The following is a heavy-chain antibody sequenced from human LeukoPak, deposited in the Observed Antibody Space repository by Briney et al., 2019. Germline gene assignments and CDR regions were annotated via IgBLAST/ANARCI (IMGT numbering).Heavy chain of an antibody. Sequence: GKSLRLSCAASGFAFSSYGMHWVRQAPAKGLEWVALIWYDGSNKYYADSVKGRFTISRDSSKNTLYLEMSSLRAEDTAVYFCARERTLYVSGSGYGMDVWGQGTTVTVSS. J-gene: IGHJ6*02. CDR1: GFAFSSYG. CDR3: ARERTLYVSGSGYGMDV. V-gene: IGHV3-33*01. CDR2: IWYDGSNK. D-gene: IGHD3-10*01.